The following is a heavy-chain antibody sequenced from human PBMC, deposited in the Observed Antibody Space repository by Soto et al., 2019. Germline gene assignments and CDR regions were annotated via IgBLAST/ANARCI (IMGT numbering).Heavy chain of an antibody. CDR2: IYDSGST. CDR3: ARHAYRVASYFDY. D-gene: IGHD3-16*01. Sequence: SETVSLTCTVSGGSISGYYWSWIRQPPGKGLEWIAYIYDSGSTNYNPSLKSRVTISVDTSKKQFSLNLSSVTAADTAVYYCARHAYRVASYFDYWGQGTLVTVSS. V-gene: IGHV4-59*08. CDR1: GGSISGYY. J-gene: IGHJ4*01.